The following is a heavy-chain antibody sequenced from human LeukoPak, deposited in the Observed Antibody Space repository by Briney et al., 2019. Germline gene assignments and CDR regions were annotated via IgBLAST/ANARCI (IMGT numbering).Heavy chain of an antibody. J-gene: IGHJ3*02. V-gene: IGHV3-53*01. CDR3: ARRGSVVTGPAFDI. CDR1: GFTVSTNY. Sequence: PGGSLRLSCAASGFTVSTNYMSWVRQPPGKGLEWVSVIFSAGSTYYADSVKGRFTTSRDNSKNTLYLQMNSLRVEDTAVYYCARRGSVVTGPAFDIWGQGTVVTVSS. CDR2: IFSAGST. D-gene: IGHD2-21*02.